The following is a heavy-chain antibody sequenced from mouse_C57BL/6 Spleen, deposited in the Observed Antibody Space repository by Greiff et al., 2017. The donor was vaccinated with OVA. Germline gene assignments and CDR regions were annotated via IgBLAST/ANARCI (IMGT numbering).Heavy chain of an antibody. D-gene: IGHD1-1*01. V-gene: IGHV1-82*01. CDR1: GYAFSSSW. CDR3: ARENYGSSYDY. Sequence: QVQLQQSGPELVKPGASVKISCKASGYAFSSSWMNWVKQRPGKGLEWIGRIYPGDGDTNYNGKFKGKATLTADKSSSTAYMQLSSLTSEDSAVSFCARENYGSSYDYWGQGTTLTVSS. J-gene: IGHJ2*01. CDR2: IYPGDGDT.